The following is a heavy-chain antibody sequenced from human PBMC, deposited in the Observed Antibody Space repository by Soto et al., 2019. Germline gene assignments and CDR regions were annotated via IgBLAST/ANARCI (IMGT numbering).Heavy chain of an antibody. CDR3: ARESVVVAATPLFDY. J-gene: IGHJ4*02. CDR1: GGTFSSYT. CDR2: IIPILGIA. V-gene: IGHV1-69*04. Sequence: ASVKVSCKASGGTFSSYTISWVRQAPGQGLEWMGRIIPILGIANYAQKFQGRVTITADKSTSTAYMELSSLRSEDTAVYYCARESVVVAATPLFDYWGQGTLVTVSS. D-gene: IGHD2-15*01.